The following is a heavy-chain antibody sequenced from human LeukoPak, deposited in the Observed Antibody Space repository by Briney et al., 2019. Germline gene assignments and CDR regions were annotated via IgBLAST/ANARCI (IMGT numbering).Heavy chain of an antibody. J-gene: IGHJ4*02. CDR3: ARDAIVEFDY. CDR1: GFTFSSYS. D-gene: IGHD3-22*01. V-gene: IGHV3-48*01. CDR2: ISSSSSTL. Sequence: QPGGSLRLSCAASGFTFSSYSMNWVRQAPGKGLEWVSYISSSSSTLYYADSVKGRFTISRDNAKNSLYLQMNSLRAEDTAVYYCARDAIVEFDYWGQGTLVTVSS.